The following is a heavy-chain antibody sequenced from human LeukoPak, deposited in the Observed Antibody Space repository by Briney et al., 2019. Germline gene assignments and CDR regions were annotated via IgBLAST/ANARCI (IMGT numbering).Heavy chain of an antibody. Sequence: PSETLSLTCTVSGGSLSGFYWSWIRQPPGKGLEWIGYVYYSGSTTYNPSLKSRVTISVDTSKNQFSLKLSSVTAADTAVYYCARDGYYGSGSYYKAPYFDYWGQGTLVTVSS. J-gene: IGHJ4*02. V-gene: IGHV4-59*12. D-gene: IGHD3-10*01. CDR2: VYYSGST. CDR3: ARDGYYGSGSYYKAPYFDY. CDR1: GGSLSGFY.